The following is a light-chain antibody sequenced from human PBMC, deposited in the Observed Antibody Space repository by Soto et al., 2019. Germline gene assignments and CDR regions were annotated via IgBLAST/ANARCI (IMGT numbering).Light chain of an antibody. Sequence: SYELTQPPSVSVAPGKTARITCGGNNIGSKSVHWYQQKPGQAPVLVIYYDSDRPSGIPERFSGSNSGNTATLTISRVEAGDEADYYCQVWDSSSDHRVFCGGTQLTVL. CDR2: YDS. CDR1: NIGSKS. J-gene: IGLJ2*01. CDR3: QVWDSSSDHRV. V-gene: IGLV3-21*04.